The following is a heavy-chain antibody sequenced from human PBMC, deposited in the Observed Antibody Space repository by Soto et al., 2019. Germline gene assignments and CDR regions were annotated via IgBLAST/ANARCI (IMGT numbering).Heavy chain of an antibody. Sequence: GGSLRLSCAASGFTFSSYGMHWVRQAPGKGLEWVAVIWYDGSNKYYADSVKGRFTISRDNSKNTLYLQMNSLRAEDTAVYYCARDSSGYYYVSYNDYWGQGTLVTVPS. CDR3: ARDSSGYYYVSYNDY. J-gene: IGHJ4*02. V-gene: IGHV3-33*01. D-gene: IGHD3-22*01. CDR1: GFTFSSYG. CDR2: IWYDGSNK.